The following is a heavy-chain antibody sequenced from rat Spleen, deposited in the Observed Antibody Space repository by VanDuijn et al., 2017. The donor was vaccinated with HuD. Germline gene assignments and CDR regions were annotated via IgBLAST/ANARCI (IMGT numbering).Heavy chain of an antibody. Sequence: QVQLKESGPGLVQPSQTLSLTCTVSGFSLTSNSVHWVRQPPGKGLEWMGGIWGDGSTDYNSALKSRLSISRDTSKSQVFLKMNRLQTDDTAIYFCTRSDNSGYLDYCGQGVMVTVSS. J-gene: IGHJ2*01. V-gene: IGHV2-1*01. CDR3: TRSDNSGYLDY. D-gene: IGHD4-3*01. CDR1: GFSLTSNS. CDR2: IWGDGST.